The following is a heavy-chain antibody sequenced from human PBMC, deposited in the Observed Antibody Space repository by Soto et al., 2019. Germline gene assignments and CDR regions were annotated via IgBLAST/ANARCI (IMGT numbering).Heavy chain of an antibody. CDR2: IYYSGST. J-gene: IGHJ4*02. Sequence: SETLSLTCTVSGGSISSSSYYWGWIRQPPGKGLEGIGSIYYSGSTYYNPSLKSRVTISVDTYKNQFSLKLSSVTAADTAVYYCAREDFTQIDYWGQGTLVTVSS. CDR3: AREDFTQIDY. V-gene: IGHV4-39*02. D-gene: IGHD3-3*01. CDR1: GGSISSSSYY.